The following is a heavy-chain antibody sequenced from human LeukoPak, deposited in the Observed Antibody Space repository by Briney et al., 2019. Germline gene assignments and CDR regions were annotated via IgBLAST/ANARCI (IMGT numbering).Heavy chain of an antibody. CDR2: ISSSGSYT. J-gene: IGHJ4*02. V-gene: IGHV3-11*05. CDR3: AREEPNYYDSSGYYPFDY. CDR1: GFTFSDYY. Sequence: GGSLRLSCAASGFTFSDYYMSWIRQAPGKGLEWVSYISSSGSYTNYADSVKGRFTISRDNAKNSLYLQMNSLRAEDTAVYYCAREEPNYYDSSGYYPFDYWGQGTLVTVSS. D-gene: IGHD3-22*01.